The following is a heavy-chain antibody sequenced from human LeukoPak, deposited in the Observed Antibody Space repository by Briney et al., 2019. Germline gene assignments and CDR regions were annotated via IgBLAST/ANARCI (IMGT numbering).Heavy chain of an antibody. CDR2: IIPIFGTA. Sequence: SVKVSCKASGGTFSSYAISWVRQAPGQGLEWMGRIIPIFGTANYAQKFRGRVTITTDESTSTAYMELSSLRSEDTAVYYCARDLVLGYYYDSSGYSQGFFDCWGQGTLVTVSS. CDR3: ARDLVLGYYYDSSGYSQGFFDC. J-gene: IGHJ4*02. D-gene: IGHD3-22*01. V-gene: IGHV1-69*05. CDR1: GGTFSSYA.